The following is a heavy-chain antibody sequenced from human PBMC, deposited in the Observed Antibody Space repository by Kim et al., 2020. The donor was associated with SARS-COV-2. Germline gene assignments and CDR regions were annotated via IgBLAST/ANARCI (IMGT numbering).Heavy chain of an antibody. CDR3: ARGGAGSGWYGLYYFDY. CDR2: ISSSSYI. D-gene: IGHD6-19*01. CDR1: GFTFSSYS. J-gene: IGHJ4*02. Sequence: GGSLRLSCAASGFTFSSYSMNWVRQAPGKGLEWVSSISSSSYIYYADSVKGRFTISRDNAKNSLYLQMNSLRAEDTAVYYCARGGAGSGWYGLYYFDYWGQGTLVTVSS. V-gene: IGHV3-21*01.